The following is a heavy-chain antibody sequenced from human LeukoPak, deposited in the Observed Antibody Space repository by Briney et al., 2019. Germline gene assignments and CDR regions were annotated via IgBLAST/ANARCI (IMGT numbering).Heavy chain of an antibody. CDR2: IYYSGST. CDR3: ARDRSTLRYYYYGMDV. J-gene: IGHJ6*02. Sequence: SETLSLTCTVSGGSISSSSYYWGWIRQPPGKGLEWIGSIYYSGSTYYNPSLKSRVTISVDTSKNQFSLKLSSVTAADTAVYYCARDRSTLRYYYYGMDVWGQGTTVTVSS. CDR1: GGSISSSSYY. V-gene: IGHV4-39*07. D-gene: IGHD5/OR15-5a*01.